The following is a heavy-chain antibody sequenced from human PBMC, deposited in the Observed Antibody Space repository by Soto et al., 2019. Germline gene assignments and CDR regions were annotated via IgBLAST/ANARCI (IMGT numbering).Heavy chain of an antibody. D-gene: IGHD2-8*02. CDR3: ARDKLTVLFDY. CDR1: GGSFSGYY. CDR2: INHSGST. J-gene: IGHJ4*02. Sequence: QVQLQQWGAGLLKPSETLSLTCAVYGGSFSGYYWTWIRQPPGTGLEWIGEINHSGSTNYNPSLKSRVTISVDPSKNHFSLKLTSVTAADSAVYYCARDKLTVLFDYLGQGTLVTVSS. V-gene: IGHV4-34*01.